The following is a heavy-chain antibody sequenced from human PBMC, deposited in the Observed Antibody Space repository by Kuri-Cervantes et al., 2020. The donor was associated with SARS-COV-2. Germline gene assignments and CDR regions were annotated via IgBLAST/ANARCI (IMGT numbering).Heavy chain of an antibody. V-gene: IGHV4-39*02. J-gene: IGHJ6*03. CDR2: INYGGTS. CDR1: GGSINSGSYY. Sequence: SETLSLTCTVSGGSINSGSYYWGWIRQPPGKGLEWIGSINYGGTSYYNPSLKSRVTISVDTSTNQFSLKLSSVTAADTAVYYCVRELAVKGYYYYMDVWGKGTTVTVSS. CDR3: VRELAVKGYYYYMDV. D-gene: IGHD3-3*02.